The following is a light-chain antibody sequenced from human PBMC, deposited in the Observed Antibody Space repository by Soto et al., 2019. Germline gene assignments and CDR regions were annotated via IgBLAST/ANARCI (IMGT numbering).Light chain of an antibody. CDR2: DVT. V-gene: IGLV2-11*01. CDR3: CSYAGDFYV. Sequence: QSALTQPRSVSGSSGQSVAISCTGTTSDVGGYDYVSWYQQHPGKAPELIIFDVTKRPSGVPDRFSGSKSGNTASLTISGLQAEDEADYFCCSYAGDFYVFGSGTKLTVL. CDR1: TSDVGGYDY. J-gene: IGLJ1*01.